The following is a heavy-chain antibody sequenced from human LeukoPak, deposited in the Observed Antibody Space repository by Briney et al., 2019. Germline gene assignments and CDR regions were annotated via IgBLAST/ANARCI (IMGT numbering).Heavy chain of an antibody. J-gene: IGHJ3*02. V-gene: IGHV3-23*01. Sequence: PGGSLRLSCAASGFTFTSYAMSWVCKAPGKGMEWVSAITGTGGSTYYAASVKGRFTVSRDNSKNTLYLQMSSLRAEDTAMYYCAKVRDTRDWYKDAFDIWGQGTRVTVSS. CDR1: GFTFTSYA. D-gene: IGHD6-19*01. CDR3: AKVRDTRDWYKDAFDI. CDR2: ITGTGGST.